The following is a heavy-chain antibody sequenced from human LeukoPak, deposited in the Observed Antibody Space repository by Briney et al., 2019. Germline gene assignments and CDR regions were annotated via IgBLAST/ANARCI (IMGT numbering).Heavy chain of an antibody. CDR2: IRYDGNNK. J-gene: IGHJ6*03. V-gene: IGHV3-30*02. CDR1: GFTFSSSD. D-gene: IGHD2-2*01. CDR3: ARDPTDIVVAPAAIDYYYYMDV. Sequence: GGSLRLSCAASGFTFSSSDMHWVRQAPGKGLEWVAFIRYDGNNKYYADSVKGRLTITRDNSKNTLYLQMNSLRAEDTAVYYCARDPTDIVVAPAAIDYYYYMDVWGKGTTVTVSS.